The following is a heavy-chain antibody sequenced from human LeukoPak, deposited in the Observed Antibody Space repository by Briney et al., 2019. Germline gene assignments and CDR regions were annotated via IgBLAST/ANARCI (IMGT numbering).Heavy chain of an antibody. Sequence: GGSLRLSCAASEFSVGSNYMTWVRQAPGKGLEWVSLIYSGGSTYYADSVKGRFTISRDNSKNMLYLQMNSLRAEDTAVYYCARGPSRYHNTGGQGTLVTVSS. V-gene: IGHV3-66*01. CDR2: IYSGGST. D-gene: IGHD5-12*01. CDR1: EFSVGSNY. CDR3: ARGPSRYHNT. J-gene: IGHJ4*02.